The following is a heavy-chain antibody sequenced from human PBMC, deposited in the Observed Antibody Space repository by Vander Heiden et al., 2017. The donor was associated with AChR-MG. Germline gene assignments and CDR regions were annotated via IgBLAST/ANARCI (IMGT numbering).Heavy chain of an antibody. Sequence: EVQLVESGGGLVQPGGSLRLSCAASGFTFSSYWMSWVRQAPGKGLEWVANIKQDGSEKYYVDSVNCRVTISRDNAKNSLYLQMNSLRAEDTAVYYCARLDYYGSGSYPNYFQHWGQGTLVTVSS. CDR1: GFTFSSYW. V-gene: IGHV3-7*03. J-gene: IGHJ1*01. CDR2: IKQDGSEK. CDR3: ARLDYYGSGSYPNYFQH. D-gene: IGHD3-10*01.